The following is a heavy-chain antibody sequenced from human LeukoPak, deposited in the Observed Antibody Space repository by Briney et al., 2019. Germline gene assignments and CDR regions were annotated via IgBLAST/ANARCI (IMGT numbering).Heavy chain of an antibody. CDR1: GGTCSSYT. J-gene: IGHJ6*02. Sequence: SVKVSCKASGGTCSSYTISWVRQAPGQGLEWMGRIIPILGIANYAQKFQGRVTITADKSTSTAYMELSSLRSEDTAVYYCARGGYGSGSFYYYYGMDVWGQGTTVTVSS. CDR2: IIPILGIA. D-gene: IGHD3-10*01. CDR3: ARGGYGSGSFYYYYGMDV. V-gene: IGHV1-69*02.